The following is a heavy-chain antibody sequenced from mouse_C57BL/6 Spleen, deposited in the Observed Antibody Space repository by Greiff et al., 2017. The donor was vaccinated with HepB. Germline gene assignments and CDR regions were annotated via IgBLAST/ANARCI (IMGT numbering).Heavy chain of an antibody. CDR2: IRSKSNNYAT. Sequence: EVQLVESGGGLVQPKGSLKLSCAASGFSFNTYAMNWVRQAPGKGLEWVARIRSKSNNYATYYADSVKDRFTISRDDSESMLYLQMNNLKTEDTAMYYCVRQPSYYGSSYWYFDVWGTGTTVTVSS. CDR1: GFSFNTYA. CDR3: VRQPSYYGSSYWYFDV. J-gene: IGHJ1*03. D-gene: IGHD1-1*01. V-gene: IGHV10-1*01.